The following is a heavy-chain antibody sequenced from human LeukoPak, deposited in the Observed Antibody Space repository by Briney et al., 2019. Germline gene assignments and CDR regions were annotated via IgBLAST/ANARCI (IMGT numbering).Heavy chain of an antibody. J-gene: IGHJ4*02. D-gene: IGHD5-12*01. V-gene: IGHV3-21*01. CDR2: ISNSISNT. Sequence: GGSLRLSCLASGLTFSGYSMNWVRQAPGQGLEWVSSISNSISNTYYADSVKGRFTISRDNAKNSLFKPMNSLRAEDTAVYYCARELTSSGPDFWGPGTQVTVSS. CDR1: GLTFSGYS. CDR3: ARELTSSGPDF.